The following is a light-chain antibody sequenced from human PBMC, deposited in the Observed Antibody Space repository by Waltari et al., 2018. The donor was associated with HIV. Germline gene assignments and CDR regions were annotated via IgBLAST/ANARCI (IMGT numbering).Light chain of an antibody. CDR2: KDS. CDR1: ALPKQY. V-gene: IGLV3-25*03. CDR3: QSVDSSGSIWV. J-gene: IGLJ3*02. Sequence: SYELTQPPSVSVSPGQTATITCSGDALPKQYAYWYQQKPGQAPVLVIYKDSERTSGIPERFSGSSSGTTVTLTISGVQAEDEADYHCQSVDSSGSIWVFGGGTKLTVL.